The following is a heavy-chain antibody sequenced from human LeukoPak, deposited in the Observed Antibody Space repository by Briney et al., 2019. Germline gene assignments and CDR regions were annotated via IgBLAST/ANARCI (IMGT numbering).Heavy chain of an antibody. CDR3: ATKGGGYCSSSSCYIYDY. Sequence: ASAKVSCKASGYTFTTYGVTWVRQAPGQGLERMGWISAYNDNTNNAQKLQGRVTMTADTSTSTAYMELRSLRYDDTAVYYCATKGGGYCSSSSCYIYDYWGQGTLVTVSS. D-gene: IGHD2-2*02. V-gene: IGHV1-18*01. J-gene: IGHJ4*02. CDR2: ISAYNDNT. CDR1: GYTFTTYG.